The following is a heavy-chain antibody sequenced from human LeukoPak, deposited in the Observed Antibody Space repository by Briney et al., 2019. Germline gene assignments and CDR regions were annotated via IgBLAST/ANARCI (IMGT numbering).Heavy chain of an antibody. CDR1: GGTFSSYA. CDR2: IIPLFGTA. CDR3: ARVYENSGSYYEVGAFDI. V-gene: IGHV1-69*01. D-gene: IGHD1-26*01. J-gene: IGHJ3*02. Sequence: SVKVSCKASGGTFSSYAISWVRQALGQGLEWMGGIIPLFGTANYAQKFQGRVTITADESTSTAYMELSSLRSEDTAVYYCARVYENSGSYYEVGAFDIWGQGTMVTVSS.